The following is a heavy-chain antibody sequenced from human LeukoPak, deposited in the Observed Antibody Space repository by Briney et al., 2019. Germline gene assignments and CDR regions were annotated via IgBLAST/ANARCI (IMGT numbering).Heavy chain of an antibody. CDR1: GFTFSSYG. J-gene: IGHJ4*02. V-gene: IGHV3-30*18. Sequence: PGGSLRLSCAASGFTFSSYGMHWVRQAPGKGLEWVAVISYDGSNTYYADSVKGRFTISRDNSKNTLYLQMNSLRAEDTAVYYCAKNRIDNQGSYYFAYWGQGTLVTVSS. CDR2: ISYDGSNT. D-gene: IGHD3-10*01. CDR3: AKNRIDNQGSYYFAY.